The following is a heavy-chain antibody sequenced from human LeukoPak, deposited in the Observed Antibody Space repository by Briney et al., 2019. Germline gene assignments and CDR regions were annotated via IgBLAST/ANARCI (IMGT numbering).Heavy chain of an antibody. D-gene: IGHD2-15*01. Sequence: GGSLRLSCAASGFTFSSYWMHWVRQAPGKGLVWVSRINSDGSSTSYADSVKGRFTISRDNAKNTLYLQMNSLRAEDTAVYYCARDSPLGYCSGGSCSDAFGIWGQGTMVTVSS. J-gene: IGHJ3*02. CDR2: INSDGSST. CDR3: ARDSPLGYCSGGSCSDAFGI. CDR1: GFTFSSYW. V-gene: IGHV3-74*01.